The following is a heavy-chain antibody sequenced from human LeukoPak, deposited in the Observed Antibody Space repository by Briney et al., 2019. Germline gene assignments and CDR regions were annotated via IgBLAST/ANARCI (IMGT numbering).Heavy chain of an antibody. CDR3: ARGKELLLYGY. CDR1: GGXISNYY. Sequence: PSETLSLTCTVSGGXISNYYWSWLRQPPGKGLEWIGYIYYSGSTNYNPSLKSRVTISVDTSKNQFSLKLSSVTAADTAVYYCARGKELLLYGYWGQGTLVTVSS. J-gene: IGHJ4*02. CDR2: IYYSGST. V-gene: IGHV4-59*01. D-gene: IGHD2-2*02.